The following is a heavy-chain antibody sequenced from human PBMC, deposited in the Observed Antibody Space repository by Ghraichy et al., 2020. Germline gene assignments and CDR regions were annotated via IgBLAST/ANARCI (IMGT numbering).Heavy chain of an antibody. CDR1: GGSISSYY. CDR3: ARAPAAELDDTYYFDY. CDR2: IYYSGST. J-gene: IGHJ4*02. D-gene: IGHD1-1*01. Sequence: GSLRLSCTVSGGSISSYYWSWIRQPPGKGLEWIGYIYYSGSTNYNPSLKSRVTISVDTSKNQFSLKLSSVTAADTAVYYCARAPAAELDDTYYFDYWGQGTLVTVSS. V-gene: IGHV4-59*01.